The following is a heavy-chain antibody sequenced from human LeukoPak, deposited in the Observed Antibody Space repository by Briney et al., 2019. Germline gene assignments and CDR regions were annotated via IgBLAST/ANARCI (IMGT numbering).Heavy chain of an antibody. CDR2: IGSSGTTT. Sequence: GGSLRLPCTGSGFTLSDYEMYWVRQAPGKGLEWVAYIGSSGTTTSNADSVKGRFTISRDNVKNSLSLQMNTLRVEDTAIYYCARGGYSSGLHPFNYTYMDGWGKAPTVIVSS. V-gene: IGHV3-48*03. D-gene: IGHD6-19*01. J-gene: IGHJ6*03. CDR1: GFTLSDYE. CDR3: ARGGYSSGLHPFNYTYMDG.